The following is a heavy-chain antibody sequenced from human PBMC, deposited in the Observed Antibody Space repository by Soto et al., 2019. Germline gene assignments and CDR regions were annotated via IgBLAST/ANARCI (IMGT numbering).Heavy chain of an antibody. CDR2: IYPYDSDT. CDR3: ARLEWLSLAAWFDP. Sequence: GESLKISCKGSGYSFTNYWIGWVRQMPGKGLDWMGMIYPYDSDTKYSPSFQGQVTFSAXXXIXXXYXQXXXLKASDTAIYYCARLEWLSLAAWFDPWGQGTLVTVSS. V-gene: IGHV5-51*01. CDR1: GYSFTNYW. J-gene: IGHJ5*02. D-gene: IGHD3-3*01.